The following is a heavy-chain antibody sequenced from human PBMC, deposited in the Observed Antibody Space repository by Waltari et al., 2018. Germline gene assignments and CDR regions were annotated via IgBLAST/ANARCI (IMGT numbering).Heavy chain of an antibody. CDR1: GYTFTGYY. CDR2: INPNSGGT. V-gene: IGHV1-2*02. J-gene: IGHJ6*02. CDR3: ARCGSSSSMSHGSLYYYYGMDV. D-gene: IGHD6-6*01. Sequence: QVQLVQSGAEVKKPGASVKVSCKASGYTFTGYYMHWVRQAPGQGLEWMGWINPNSGGTNYAQKFQGRVTMTRDTSISTAYMELSRLRSDDTAVYYCARCGSSSSMSHGSLYYYYGMDVWGQGTTVTVSS.